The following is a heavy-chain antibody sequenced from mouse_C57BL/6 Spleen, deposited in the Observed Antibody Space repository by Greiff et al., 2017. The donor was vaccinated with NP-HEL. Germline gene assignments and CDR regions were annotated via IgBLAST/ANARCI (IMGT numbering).Heavy chain of an antibody. D-gene: IGHD1-1*01. CDR3: ARRAGSSHFDY. J-gene: IGHJ2*01. V-gene: IGHV1-19*01. Sequence: VQLQQSGPVLVKPGASVKMSCKASGYTFTDYYMNWVKQSHGKSLEWIGVINPYNGGTSYNQKFKGKATLTVDKSSSTAYMELNSLTSEDSAVYYCARRAGSSHFDYWGQGTTLTVSS. CDR2: INPYNGGT. CDR1: GYTFTDYY.